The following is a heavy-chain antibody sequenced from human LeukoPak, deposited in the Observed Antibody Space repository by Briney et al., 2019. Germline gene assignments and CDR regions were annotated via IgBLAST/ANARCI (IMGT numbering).Heavy chain of an antibody. J-gene: IGHJ4*02. CDR3: ARVRLADERAWAY. Sequence: ASVKVSCKASGYTFSDFYIHWVRHAPGQGLEYVGWITPKSGDTYSPQRFQGRVTMTRDASISTAYMELSSLRSDDTAVYFCARVRLADERAWAYWGQGTLVTVSS. D-gene: IGHD3-3*02. V-gene: IGHV1-2*02. CDR1: GYTFSDFY. CDR2: ITPKSGDT.